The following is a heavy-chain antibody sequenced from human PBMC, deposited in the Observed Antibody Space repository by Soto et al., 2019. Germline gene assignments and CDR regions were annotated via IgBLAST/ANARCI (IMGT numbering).Heavy chain of an antibody. V-gene: IGHV3-11*06. CDR1: GFTFSDYY. CDR3: ARDDIVVVVAATNDYGMDV. J-gene: IGHJ6*02. CDR2: ISSSSSYT. Sequence: QVQLVESGGGLVKPGGSLRLSCAASGFTFSDYYMSWIRQAPGKGLEWVSYISSSSSYTNYADSVKGRFTISRDNAKNSRYLQMNSLRAEDTAVYYCARDDIVVVVAATNDYGMDVWGQGTTVTVSS. D-gene: IGHD2-15*01.